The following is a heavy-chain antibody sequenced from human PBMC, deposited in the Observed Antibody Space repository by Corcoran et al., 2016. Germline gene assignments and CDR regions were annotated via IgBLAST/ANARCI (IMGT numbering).Heavy chain of an antibody. CDR2: LYSSGTT. CDR1: GFTVSSDY. V-gene: IGHV3-53*01. D-gene: IGHD3-22*01. CDR3: ARAPKGGIGYYYD. J-gene: IGHJ4*02. Sequence: EVQLVESGGGLIHPGGSLRLSRAASGFTVSSDYMGCVPPAPGKGLDWVSVLYSSGTTFYADSVKGRLTISRDNSKNTLYLQMTSLRAEDTAVYYCARAPKGGIGYYYDWGQGTLVTVSS.